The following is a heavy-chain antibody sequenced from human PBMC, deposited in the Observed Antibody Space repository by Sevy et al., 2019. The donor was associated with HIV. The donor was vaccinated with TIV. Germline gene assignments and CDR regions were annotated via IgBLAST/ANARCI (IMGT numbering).Heavy chain of an antibody. CDR3: AGGDTTMITDLDY. J-gene: IGHJ4*02. D-gene: IGHD3-16*01. CDR2: VKSDGTT. V-gene: IGHV3-53*01. CDR1: GLTLTTTG. Sequence: GGSLRLSCAASGLTLTTTGMSWVRQAPGKGLEWVAGVKSDGTTYYADSVGDRFTVSRDNSKNTLYLQLNSLRADDTAVFYCAGGDTTMITDLDYWGQGTLVTVSS.